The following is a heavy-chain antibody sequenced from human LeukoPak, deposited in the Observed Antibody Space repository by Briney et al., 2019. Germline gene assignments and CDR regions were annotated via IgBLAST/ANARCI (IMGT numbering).Heavy chain of an antibody. CDR2: IYWDDDK. J-gene: IGHJ4*02. CDR3: ALSVPRLEGPPLPRWHYFDY. Sequence: SGPTLVKPTQTLTLTCTFSGFSVSTSGVGVGWIRQPPGKALEWLALIYWDDDKRYSPSLSSRLTVTRDTSKNQVVLTMTNMDPVDTATYYCALSVPRLEGPPLPRWHYFDYWGQGTLVTVSS. V-gene: IGHV2-5*02. D-gene: IGHD4-23*01. CDR1: GFSVSTSGVG.